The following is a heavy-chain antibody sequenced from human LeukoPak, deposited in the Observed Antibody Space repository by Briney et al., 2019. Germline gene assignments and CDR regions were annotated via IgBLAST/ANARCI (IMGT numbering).Heavy chain of an antibody. V-gene: IGHV4-59*08. CDR2: ISYSGST. CDR1: GGSISGYY. J-gene: IGHJ2*01. CDR3: ARKNTYYYESGGYYWYFDL. Sequence: SETLSLTCTVTGGSISGYYWSWIRQSPGKGLECFGYISYSGSTIYNPSVKSRVTISVDTSKSQFSLKLTSVTAADTAVYYCARKNTYYYESGGYYWYFDLWGRGTLVSVSS. D-gene: IGHD3-22*01.